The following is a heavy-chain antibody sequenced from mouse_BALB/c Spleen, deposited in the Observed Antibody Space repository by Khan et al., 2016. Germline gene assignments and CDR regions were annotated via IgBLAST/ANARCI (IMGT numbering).Heavy chain of an antibody. CDR3: ARESVITTVVDDY. J-gene: IGHJ2*01. D-gene: IGHD1-1*01. CDR2: INTNTGEP. Sequence: QIQLVQSGPELKKPGETVKISCKASEYTFTNYGMNWVKQAPGKGLKWMGWINTNTGEPTYAEEFKGRFAFSLETSASTAYLQINNLKNEDTATYFCARESVITTVVDDYWGQGTTLTVSS. CDR1: EYTFTNYG. V-gene: IGHV9-3*02.